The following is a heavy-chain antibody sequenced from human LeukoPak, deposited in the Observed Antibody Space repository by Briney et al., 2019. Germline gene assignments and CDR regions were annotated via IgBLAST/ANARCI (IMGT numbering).Heavy chain of an antibody. CDR2: ISSSSSYT. J-gene: IGHJ4*02. CDR3: ANIVGADDFFDY. V-gene: IGHV3-11*03. CDR1: GFTFSDYY. Sequence: PGGSLRLSCAASGFTFSDYYMSWIRQAPGKGLEWVSYISSSSSYTNYADSVKGRFTISRDNAKSSLYLQMNSLRAEDTAVYYCANIVGADDFFDYWGQGTLVTVSS. D-gene: IGHD1-26*01.